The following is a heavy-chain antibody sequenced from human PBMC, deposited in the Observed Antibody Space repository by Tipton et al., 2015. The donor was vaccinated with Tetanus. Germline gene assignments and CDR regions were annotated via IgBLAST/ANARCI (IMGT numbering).Heavy chain of an antibody. CDR2: INHSGST. CDR3: ARVVEVAVAGMGLYYYYGMDV. D-gene: IGHD6-19*01. V-gene: IGHV4-34*09. CDR1: GGSFSGYY. Sequence: LRLSCAVYGGSFSGYYWSWIRQPPGKGLEWIGEINHSGSTNYNPSLKSRVTISVDTSKNQFSLKLSSVTAADTAVYYCARVVEVAVAGMGLYYYYGMDVWDQGTTVTVSS. J-gene: IGHJ6*02.